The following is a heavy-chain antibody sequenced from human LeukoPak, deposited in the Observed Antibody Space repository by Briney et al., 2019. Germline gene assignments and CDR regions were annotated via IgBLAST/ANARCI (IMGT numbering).Heavy chain of an antibody. D-gene: IGHD6-19*01. CDR1: GDSVSGNSAA. CDR3: ARGYSSGSFYYGLDV. Sequence: SQTLSLTCAISGDSVSGNSAAWNWIRQSPSRGVEWLGRTYYRSKWYQGYALSVRSRITINPDTSKNQFSLQLNSVSPDDTAVYYCARGYSSGSFYYGLDVWGRGTTVTVS. V-gene: IGHV6-1*01. CDR2: TYYRSKWYQ. J-gene: IGHJ6*02.